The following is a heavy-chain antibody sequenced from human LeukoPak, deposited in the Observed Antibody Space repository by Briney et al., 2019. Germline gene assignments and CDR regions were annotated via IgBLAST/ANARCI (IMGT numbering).Heavy chain of an antibody. V-gene: IGHV1-2*02. CDR3: ARDADSSSWYRGYFDY. D-gene: IGHD6-13*01. CDR2: INPNSGGT. J-gene: IGHJ4*02. Sequence: ASVKVSCKASGYTFTGYYMHWVRQAPGQGLEWMGWINPNSGGTNYAQKFQGRVTMTRDTSISTAYMELSGLRSDDTAVYYCARDADSSSWYRGYFDYWGQGTLVTVSS. CDR1: GYTFTGYY.